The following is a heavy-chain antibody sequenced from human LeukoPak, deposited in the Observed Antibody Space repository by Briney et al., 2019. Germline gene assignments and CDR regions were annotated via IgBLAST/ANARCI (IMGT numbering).Heavy chain of an antibody. D-gene: IGHD1-26*01. J-gene: IGHJ4*02. CDR3: ARIMLSWREFDC. CDR2: ITSSSSAI. V-gene: IGHV3-48*01. CDR1: GFTFNTYS. Sequence: PGGSLRLSCAASGFTFNTYSMTWVRQAPGKGLEWVSYITSSSSAIIYADSVKGRFTISRDNAKNSLYLQMNSLRAEDTAVYYCARIMLSWREFDCWGQGTLVTVSS.